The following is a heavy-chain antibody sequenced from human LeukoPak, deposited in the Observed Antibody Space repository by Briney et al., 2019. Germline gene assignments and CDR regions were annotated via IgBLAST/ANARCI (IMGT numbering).Heavy chain of an antibody. CDR3: ARARHSSSSWYWFDP. CDR1: GYTFTGYY. J-gene: IGHJ5*02. V-gene: IGHV1-2*02. Sequence: ASVKVSCKASGYTFTGYYMHWVRQAPGQGLEWMGWINPNSGGTNYAQKFQGRVTMTRDTSISTAYMELSRLRSDDTAVYYCARARHSSSSWYWFDPWGQGTLVTVSS. CDR2: INPNSGGT. D-gene: IGHD6-13*01.